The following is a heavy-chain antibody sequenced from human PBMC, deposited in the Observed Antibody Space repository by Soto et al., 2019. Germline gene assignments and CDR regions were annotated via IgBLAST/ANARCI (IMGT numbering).Heavy chain of an antibody. Sequence: QVQLQESGPGLVKPSQTLSLTCTVSGGSISSGDYYWSWIRQPPGKGLEWIGYIYYSGSTYYNPSLKTRVTISVDTSKNQFTPKLSAVTAADTAVYYCATPDYYDSSGDAFDIWGQGTMVTVSS. J-gene: IGHJ3*02. CDR1: GGSISSGDYY. D-gene: IGHD3-22*01. CDR2: IYYSGST. CDR3: ATPDYYDSSGDAFDI. V-gene: IGHV4-30-4*01.